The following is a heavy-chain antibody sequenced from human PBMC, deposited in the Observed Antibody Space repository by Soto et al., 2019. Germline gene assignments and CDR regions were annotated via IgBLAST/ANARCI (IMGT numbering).Heavy chain of an antibody. D-gene: IGHD3-10*01. J-gene: IGHJ6*03. V-gene: IGHV2-5*02. CDR2: IYWDDDK. CDR3: AHTRSGYYGSGSYHYMDV. Sequence: SGPTLVNPTQTLTLTCTFSGFSLSTSGVGVGWIRQPPGKALEWLALIYWDDDKRYSPSLKSRLTITKDTSKNQVVLTMTNMDPVDTATYYCAHTRSGYYGSGSYHYMDVWGKGTTVTVSS. CDR1: GFSLSTSGVG.